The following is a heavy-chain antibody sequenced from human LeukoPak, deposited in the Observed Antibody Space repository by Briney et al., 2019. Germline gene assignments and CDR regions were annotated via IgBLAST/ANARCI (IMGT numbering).Heavy chain of an antibody. D-gene: IGHD4-11*01. Sequence: GGSLRLSWAASGFTFSSYTFYWFRQAPGKGLEWVASVSVEGIGRYFPGSVEGRFAISREDSKKSVFLQMSNLRPEDTAVYFCATVTKVDFTYWGQGTLVTVSS. CDR3: ATVTKVDFTY. CDR1: GFTFSSYT. V-gene: IGHV3-30*09. CDR2: VSVEGIGR. J-gene: IGHJ4*02.